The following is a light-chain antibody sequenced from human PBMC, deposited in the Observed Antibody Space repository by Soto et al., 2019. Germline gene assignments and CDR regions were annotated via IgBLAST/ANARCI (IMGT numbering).Light chain of an antibody. CDR2: EVS. V-gene: IGLV2-14*01. CDR1: SSDVGGYNY. CDR3: SSYTSSSVYV. Sequence: QSVLTQPASVSGSPGQSITISCTGTSSDVGGYNYVSWYQQHPGKAPKLMIYEVSNRPSGVSNRFSGSKSGNTASLTISGLQAEDEADYYCSSYTSSSVYVCGTGTKVTVL. J-gene: IGLJ1*01.